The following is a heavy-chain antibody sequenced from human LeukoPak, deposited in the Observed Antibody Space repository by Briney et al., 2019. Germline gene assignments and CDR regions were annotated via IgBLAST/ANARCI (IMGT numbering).Heavy chain of an antibody. CDR2: IYTSGST. Sequence: PSETLSLTCTVSGGSISSGSYYWSWLRQPAGKGLEWIGRIYTSGSTNYNPSLKSRVTISVDTSKNQFSLKLSSVTAADTAVYYCAREVDCSSTSCYASAISWFDPWGQGTLVTVSS. J-gene: IGHJ5*02. V-gene: IGHV4-61*02. CDR3: AREVDCSSTSCYASAISWFDP. CDR1: GGSISSGSYY. D-gene: IGHD2-2*01.